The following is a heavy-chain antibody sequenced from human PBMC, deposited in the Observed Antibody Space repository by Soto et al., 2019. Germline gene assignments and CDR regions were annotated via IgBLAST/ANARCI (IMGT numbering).Heavy chain of an antibody. Sequence: SETLSLTCTVSGGSISSGGYYWSWIRQHPGKGLEWIGYIYYSGSTYYNPSLKSRVTISVDKSKNQFSLKLSPVTAADTAVYYCAREGYYDSRGMDVWGQGTTVTVSS. D-gene: IGHD3-22*01. CDR1: GGSISSGGYY. V-gene: IGHV4-31*03. CDR3: AREGYYDSRGMDV. J-gene: IGHJ6*02. CDR2: IYYSGST.